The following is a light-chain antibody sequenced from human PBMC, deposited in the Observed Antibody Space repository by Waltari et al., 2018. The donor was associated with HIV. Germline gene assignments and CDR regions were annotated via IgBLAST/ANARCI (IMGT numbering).Light chain of an antibody. CDR3: HQYGNSQT. Sequence: EIVLTQSPGTLSLSPGDRATLSCRASQTVISSYLAWYQHKPGQAPRLLIYGASNRATGIPDRFSGSGSGTDFTLTISRLEPEDFAVYYCHQYGNSQTFGGGTKVEIK. J-gene: IGKJ4*01. CDR1: QTVISSY. V-gene: IGKV3-20*01. CDR2: GAS.